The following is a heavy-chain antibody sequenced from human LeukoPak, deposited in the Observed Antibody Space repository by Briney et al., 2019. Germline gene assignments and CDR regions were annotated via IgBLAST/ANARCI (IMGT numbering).Heavy chain of an antibody. V-gene: IGHV1-2*02. CDR1: GYTFTGYY. J-gene: IGHJ4*02. D-gene: IGHD3-22*01. CDR3: ARDPRPYYDSSGYYDY. CDR2: INPNSGDT. Sequence: ASVKVSCKASGYTFTGYYMHWVRQAPGQGLEWMGWINPNSGDTNYAQKLQGRVTMTTDTSTSTAYMELRSLRSDDTAVYYCARDPRPYYDSSGYYDYWGQGTLVTVSS.